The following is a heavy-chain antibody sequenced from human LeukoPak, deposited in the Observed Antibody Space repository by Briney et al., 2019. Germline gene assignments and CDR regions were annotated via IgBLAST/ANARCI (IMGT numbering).Heavy chain of an antibody. CDR3: ARDLVVVPAAN. Sequence: ASVKDSCKASGYTFTSYGISWVRQAPGQGLEWMGWISAYNGNTNYAQKLQGRVTMTTDTSTSTAYMELRSLRSDETAVYYCARDLVVVPAANWGQGTLVTVSS. V-gene: IGHV1-18*01. CDR1: GYTFTSYG. D-gene: IGHD2-2*01. CDR2: ISAYNGNT. J-gene: IGHJ4*02.